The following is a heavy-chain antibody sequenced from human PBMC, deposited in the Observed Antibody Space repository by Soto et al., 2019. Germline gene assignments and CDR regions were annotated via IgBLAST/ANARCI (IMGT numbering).Heavy chain of an antibody. D-gene: IGHD3-9*01. CDR1: GFTFDDYA. J-gene: IGHJ5*02. CDR2: ISWNSGSI. V-gene: IGHV3-9*01. CDR3: AKEGRYFDWLRWFDP. Sequence: PGGSLRLSCAASGFTFDDYAMHWVRQAPGKGLEWVSGISWNSGSIGYADSVKGRFTISRDNTKNSLYLQMNSLRAEDTALYYSAKEGRYFDWLRWFDPWGQGTLVTVSS.